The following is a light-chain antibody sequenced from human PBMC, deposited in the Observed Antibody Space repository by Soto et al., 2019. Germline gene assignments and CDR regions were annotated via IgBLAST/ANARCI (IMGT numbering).Light chain of an antibody. CDR1: QSISTY. V-gene: IGKV1-5*01. CDR2: DAS. CDR3: QQHTSYSAT. J-gene: IGKJ4*01. Sequence: DIQMTQSPSTLSASVGDRVTITCRASQSISTYLAWYQQKPGKAPKLLIFDASTLKTGVPLRFRGSGSGTEFTLTISSLQPDDFATYYCQQHTSYSATFGGGTKVEIK.